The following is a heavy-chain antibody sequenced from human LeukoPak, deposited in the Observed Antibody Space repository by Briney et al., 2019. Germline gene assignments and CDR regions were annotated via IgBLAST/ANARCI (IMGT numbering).Heavy chain of an antibody. CDR3: ARTRVEMAPNFDY. D-gene: IGHD5-24*01. CDR1: GGSISSGSYY. Sequence: SETLSLTCTVAGGSISSGSYYWSWIRQPAGKGREWIGRIYTSESTNYNPSLKSRVTISVDTSKNQFSLKLSSVTAADTAVYYCARTRVEMAPNFDYWGQGTLVTVSS. J-gene: IGHJ4*02. CDR2: IYTSEST. V-gene: IGHV4-61*02.